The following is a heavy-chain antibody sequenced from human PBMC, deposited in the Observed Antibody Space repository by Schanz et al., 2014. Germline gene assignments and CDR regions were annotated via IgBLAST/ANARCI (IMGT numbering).Heavy chain of an antibody. CDR1: RGSIGSTNW. V-gene: IGHV4-4*02. CDR3: ARLEYTSGWQGFDY. D-gene: IGHD1-1*01. CDR2: IYETGRT. Sequence: QVQLQESGPGLVKPSGTLSLTCTISRGSIGSTNWWSWLRQSPRKGLEWISDIYETGRTNYNPSLRGRFTVPGEKPTTQFPRRRTAVTAADTAVYYCARLEYTSGWQGFDYWGQGILVTVSP. J-gene: IGHJ4*02.